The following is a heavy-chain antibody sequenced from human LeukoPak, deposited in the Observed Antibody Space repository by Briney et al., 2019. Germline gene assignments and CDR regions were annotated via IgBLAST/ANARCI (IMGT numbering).Heavy chain of an antibody. J-gene: IGHJ5*02. CDR3: ARDSSGGPYNYFDP. Sequence: ASVKVSCKASGYTFTHYYIYWVRQAPGQGLEWMGWINPNSGGTNYAQKFLGRVTMTRDTSISTAYMELSSLRPDDTAVYYCARDSSGGPYNYFDPWGQGTLVTVSS. CDR2: INPNSGGT. V-gene: IGHV1-2*02. CDR1: GYTFTHYY. D-gene: IGHD6-25*01.